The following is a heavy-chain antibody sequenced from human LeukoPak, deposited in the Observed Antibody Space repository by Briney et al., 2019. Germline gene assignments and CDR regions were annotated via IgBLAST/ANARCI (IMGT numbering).Heavy chain of an antibody. J-gene: IGHJ5*02. Sequence: GGSLRLSCAASGFTVSSNEMSWVRQAPGKGLEWVSSISGGSTYYADSRKGRFTISRDNSKNTLYLQMNSLRAEDTAVYYCAKGRYCTNGVCLSRFDPWGQGTLVTVSS. V-gene: IGHV3-38-3*01. D-gene: IGHD2-8*01. CDR3: AKGRYCTNGVCLSRFDP. CDR1: GFTVSSNE. CDR2: ISGGST.